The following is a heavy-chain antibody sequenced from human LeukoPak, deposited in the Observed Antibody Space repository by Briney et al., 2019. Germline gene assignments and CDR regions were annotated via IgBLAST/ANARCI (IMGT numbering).Heavy chain of an antibody. CDR3: ARTGQKFAPNYYGMDV. CDR1: GFTVSSNY. Sequence: GGSLRLSCAASGFTVSSNYMSWVRQAPGKGLEWVSVIYSGGSTYYADSVKGRFTISRDNSKNTLYLQMNSLRAEDTAVYYCARTGQKFAPNYYGMDVWGQGTTVTVSS. V-gene: IGHV3-53*01. CDR2: IYSGGST. J-gene: IGHJ6*02.